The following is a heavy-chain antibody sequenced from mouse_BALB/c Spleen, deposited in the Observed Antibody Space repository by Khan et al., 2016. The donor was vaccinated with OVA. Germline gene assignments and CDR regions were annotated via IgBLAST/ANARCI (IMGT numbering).Heavy chain of an antibody. CDR3: ASYRFDYFDY. CDR2: IYPGDGDT. Sequence: VQLQQPGAELARPGASVKLSCKSSGYTFTSYWMQWVKQRPGQGLEWIGTIYPGDGDTRYTQKFKGKATLTADKSSSTAFMQLSNLASEDSAVYFCASYRFDYFDYWGQGTTLTVSS. J-gene: IGHJ2*01. V-gene: IGHV1-87*01. D-gene: IGHD2-14*01. CDR1: GYTFTSYW.